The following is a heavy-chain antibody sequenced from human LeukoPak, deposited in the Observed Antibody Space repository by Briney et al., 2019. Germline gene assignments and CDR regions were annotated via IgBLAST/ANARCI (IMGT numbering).Heavy chain of an antibody. D-gene: IGHD3-10*01. CDR2: ISGSGGST. Sequence: GGSLRLSCAASGFTFSSYAMSWVRQAPGKGLEWVSAISGSGGSTYYADSVKDRFTISRDNSKNTLYPQMNSLRAEDTAVYYCATFRGVIKDWGQGTLVTVSS. CDR1: GFTFSSYA. V-gene: IGHV3-23*01. CDR3: ATFRGVIKD. J-gene: IGHJ4*02.